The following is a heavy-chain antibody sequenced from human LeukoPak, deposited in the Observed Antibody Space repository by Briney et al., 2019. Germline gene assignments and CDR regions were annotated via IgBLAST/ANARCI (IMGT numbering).Heavy chain of an antibody. D-gene: IGHD6-19*01. V-gene: IGHV3-23*01. J-gene: IGHJ4*02. CDR3: AKDLGSGWYYFDY. Sequence: GGSLRLSCVVSGFTFSNYNMNWVRQAPGKGLEWVAGISGSGGSTHYADSVKGRFTISRDNSKNTLYLQMNSLRAEDTAVYYCAKDLGSGWYYFDYWGQGTLVTVSS. CDR1: GFTFSNYN. CDR2: ISGSGGST.